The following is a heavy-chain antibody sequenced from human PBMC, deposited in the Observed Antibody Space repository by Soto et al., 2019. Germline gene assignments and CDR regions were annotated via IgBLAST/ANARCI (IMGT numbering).Heavy chain of an antibody. D-gene: IGHD2-2*01. Sequence: GASVKVSCKASGYTFTTYGISWVRQAPGQGLEWMGWISAYSGSTKFAQKFQGRVTMTTDTSTTTAYMDLRSLTSDDTAVYYCARDFTKSTSWPYYFDYWGQGTRVTVFS. CDR2: ISAYSGST. CDR3: ARDFTKSTSWPYYFDY. V-gene: IGHV1-18*01. CDR1: GYTFTTYG. J-gene: IGHJ4*02.